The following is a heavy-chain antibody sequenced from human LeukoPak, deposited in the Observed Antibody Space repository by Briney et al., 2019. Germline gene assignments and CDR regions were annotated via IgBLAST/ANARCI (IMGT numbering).Heavy chain of an antibody. D-gene: IGHD4-11*01. CDR2: ISSSSNTI. CDR3: ARGLHLPDYLSPY. Sequence: GGSLRLSCAASGFTFSSHSMNWVRQAPGKGLEWISYISSSSNTIYYADSVKGRFTISRDNAKNALYLQMNSLRAEDTAVYYCARGLHLPDYLSPYWGQGTLVTVSS. V-gene: IGHV3-48*01. CDR1: GFTFSSHS. J-gene: IGHJ4*02.